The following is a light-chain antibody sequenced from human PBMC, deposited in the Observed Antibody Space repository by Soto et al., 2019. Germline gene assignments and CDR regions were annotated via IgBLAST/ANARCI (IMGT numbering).Light chain of an antibody. V-gene: IGLV2-8*01. J-gene: IGLJ2*01. CDR1: SRDVGGYNY. Sequence: QSALTQPPSASGSPGQSATISCTGSSRDVGGYNYVSWYQQHPGKAPKLMIYEVYKRPSGVPGRFFGFESGNTASLTVSGLQAEDEADYYCSSYAGGNNVVFGGGTKLTVL. CDR3: SSYAGGNNVV. CDR2: EVY.